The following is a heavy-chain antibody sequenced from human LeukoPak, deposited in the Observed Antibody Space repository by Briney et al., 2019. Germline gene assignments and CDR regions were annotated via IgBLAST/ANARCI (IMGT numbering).Heavy chain of an antibody. Sequence: GGSLRLSCAASGFTFSNAWMSWVRQAPGKGLEWVGRIKSKTDGGTTDYAAPVKGRFTISRDDSKNTLYLRMNSLKTEDTAVYYCTTANRGDGFDYWGQGTLVTVSS. CDR2: IKSKTDGGTT. D-gene: IGHD3-10*01. CDR1: GFTFSNAW. J-gene: IGHJ4*02. V-gene: IGHV3-15*01. CDR3: TTANRGDGFDY.